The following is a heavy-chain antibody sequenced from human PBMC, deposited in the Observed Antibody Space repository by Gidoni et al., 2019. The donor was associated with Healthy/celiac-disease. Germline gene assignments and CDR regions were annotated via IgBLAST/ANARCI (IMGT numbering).Heavy chain of an antibody. J-gene: IGHJ4*02. CDR1: GGSFSGYY. V-gene: IGHV4-34*01. D-gene: IGHD3-22*01. Sequence: QVQLQQWGAGLLTPSETLSLTCVVYGGSFSGYYWSWIRQPPGKGREWIGEINHSVSTNYNPSLKSRVTIAVDTSKNQFSLKLSSVTAADTAVYYCARGSSGVPLDYWGQGTQVTVSS. CDR2: INHSVST. CDR3: ARGSSGVPLDY.